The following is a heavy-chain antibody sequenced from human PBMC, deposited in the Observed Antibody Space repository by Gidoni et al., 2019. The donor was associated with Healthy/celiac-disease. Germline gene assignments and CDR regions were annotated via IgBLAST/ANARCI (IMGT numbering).Heavy chain of an antibody. CDR2: INPNSGGT. Sequence: QVQLVQSGAEVKKPGASVKVPCKASGYTCTGYYMHWVRQAPGQGLEWLGWINPNSGGTNYAQKFQGRVTMTRDTSISTAYRELSRLRSDDTAVYYCARGDCSGGSCYSGADYWGQGTLVTVSS. CDR3: ARGDCSGGSCYSGADY. J-gene: IGHJ4*02. CDR1: GYTCTGYY. D-gene: IGHD2-15*01. V-gene: IGHV1-2*02.